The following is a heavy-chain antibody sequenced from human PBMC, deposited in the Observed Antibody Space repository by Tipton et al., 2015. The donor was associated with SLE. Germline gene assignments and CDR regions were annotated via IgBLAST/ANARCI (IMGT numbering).Heavy chain of an antibody. V-gene: IGHV3-13*01. CDR2: IGSAGDT. CDR1: GFTFSSYD. CDR3: ARDGMAVAGYAFDI. Sequence: SLRLSCAASGFTFSSYDMHWVRQATGKGLEWVSAIGSAGDTYYPGSVKGRFTISRENAKNSLYLQMNSLRAGDTAVYYCARDGMAVAGYAFDIWGQGTMVTVSS. D-gene: IGHD6-19*01. J-gene: IGHJ3*02.